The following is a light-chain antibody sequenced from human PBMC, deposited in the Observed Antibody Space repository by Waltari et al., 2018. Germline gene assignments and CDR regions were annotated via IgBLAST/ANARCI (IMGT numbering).Light chain of an antibody. CDR1: NIGDEN. CDR2: YNS. CDR3: QVWDSTTDHRV. J-gene: IGLJ1*01. V-gene: IGLV3-21*04. Sequence: SYVLTQPPSVSVAPGKTARITCGGNNIGDENVHWYQQKPGQAPGGVIYYNSDRPSGFAERFTGSNSGNTATLTIRRVEAEDEADYYCQVWDSTTDHRVFGTGTKVTVL.